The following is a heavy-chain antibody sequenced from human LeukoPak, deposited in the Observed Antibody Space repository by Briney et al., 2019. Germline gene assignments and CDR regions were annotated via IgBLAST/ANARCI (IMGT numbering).Heavy chain of an antibody. CDR1: GGSISSSNW. D-gene: IGHD4-17*01. J-gene: IGHJ4*02. Sequence: SGTLSLTCAVSGGSISSSNWWSWVRQPPGKGLEWIGEIYHSGSTNYNPSLKSRVTISVDKSKNQFSLKLSSVTAADTAVYYCAREMEDAVTNFDYWGQGTLVTVSS. V-gene: IGHV4-4*02. CDR2: IYHSGST. CDR3: AREMEDAVTNFDY.